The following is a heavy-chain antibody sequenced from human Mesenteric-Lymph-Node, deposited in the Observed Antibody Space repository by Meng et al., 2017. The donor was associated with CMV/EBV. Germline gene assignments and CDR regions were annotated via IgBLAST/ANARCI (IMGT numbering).Heavy chain of an antibody. CDR1: GGSITSYY. D-gene: IGHD5-18*01. CDR3: AREGGYTYGLDY. V-gene: IGHV4-59*01. CDR2: IYYTGTT. J-gene: IGHJ4*02. Sequence: SETLSLTCTVSGGSITSYYWSWIRQPPGKGLEWIGDIYYTGTTNYNPSLRGRITILVDTSNQFSLKLTSVTAADTAVYYCAREGGYTYGLDYWGQGALVTVSS.